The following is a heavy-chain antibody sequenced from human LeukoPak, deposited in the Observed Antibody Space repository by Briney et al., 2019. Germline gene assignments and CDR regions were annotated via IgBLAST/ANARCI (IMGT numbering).Heavy chain of an antibody. CDR1: GYTFTSYG. D-gene: IGHD6-19*01. V-gene: IGHV1-3*01. J-gene: IGHJ6*02. CDR2: INAGNGNT. CDR3: ARTRRIAVAEDYYYYGMDV. Sequence: AASVKVSCKASGYTFTSYGISWVRQAPGQRLEWMGWINAGNGNTKYSQKFQGRVTITRDTSASTAYMELSSLRSEDTAVYYCARTRRIAVAEDYYYYGMDVWGQGTTVTVSS.